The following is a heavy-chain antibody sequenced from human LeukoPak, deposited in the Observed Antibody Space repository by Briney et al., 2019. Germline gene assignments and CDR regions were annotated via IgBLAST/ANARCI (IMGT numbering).Heavy chain of an antibody. Sequence: SETLSLTCAVSGGSISSSSYYWGWIRQPPGKGLEWIGSIYYSGSTYYNPSLKSRVTISVDTSKNQFSLKLNSVTAADTAVYYCARETTVPGRFLDLWGRGTLVTVSS. CDR3: ARETTVPGRFLDL. J-gene: IGHJ2*01. CDR2: IYYSGST. CDR1: GGSISSSSYY. V-gene: IGHV4-39*02. D-gene: IGHD4-11*01.